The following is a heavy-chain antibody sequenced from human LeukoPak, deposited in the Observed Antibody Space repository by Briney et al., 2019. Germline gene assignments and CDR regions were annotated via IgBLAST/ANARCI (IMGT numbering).Heavy chain of an antibody. CDR2: ISGSCSYI. Sequence: GGSLRLSCTASGFTFSSYSMNWVRQAPGKGLEWVSSISGSCSYIYYADSVKGRFTISRDNAKNSLYLLMNSLRAEDTAVYYCARDFYVADDVYWGQGALVTVSS. J-gene: IGHJ4*02. CDR3: ARDFYVADDVY. D-gene: IGHD6-19*01. CDR1: GFTFSSYS. V-gene: IGHV3-21*01.